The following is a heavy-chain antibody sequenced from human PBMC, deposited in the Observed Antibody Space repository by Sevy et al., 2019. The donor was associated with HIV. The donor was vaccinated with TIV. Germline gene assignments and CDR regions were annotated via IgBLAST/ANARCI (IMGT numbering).Heavy chain of an antibody. D-gene: IGHD3-22*01. CDR1: VFTFSSYS. CDR3: ARTGPPGYYYDSSGSDY. J-gene: IGHJ4*02. V-gene: IGHV3-48*01. Sequence: GGSLRLSCAASVFTFSSYSMNWVRQAPGKGLEWVSYISSSSSTIYYADSVKGRFTISRDNAKNSLYLQMNSLRAEDTAVYYCARTGPPGYYYDSSGSDYWGQGTLVTVSS. CDR2: ISSSSSTI.